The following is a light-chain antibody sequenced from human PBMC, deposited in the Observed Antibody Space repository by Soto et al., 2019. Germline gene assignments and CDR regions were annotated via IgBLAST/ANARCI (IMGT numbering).Light chain of an antibody. CDR1: SSNVGGYYY. J-gene: IGLJ2*01. CDR3: TSDAGRSSLV. V-gene: IGLV2-8*01. Sequence: QSVLTQPPSASGSPGQSVTISCTGTSSNVGGYYYVSWYQQLPGKAPKLMIYEVSKRPSGVPDRFSGSKSGTTASLTVSGHHAEDEDYYYCTSDAGRSSLVFGGGTKLTVL. CDR2: EVS.